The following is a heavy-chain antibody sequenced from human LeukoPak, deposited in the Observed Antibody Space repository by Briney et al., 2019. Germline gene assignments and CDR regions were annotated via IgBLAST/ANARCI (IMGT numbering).Heavy chain of an antibody. CDR2: ISRTGDNT. CDR1: GFTFSNYP. Sequence: GASLRLSCAASGFTFSNYPMSRVRQAPGMGLEWVSGISRTGDNTFYADSVKGRFTISRDNSKNTLYLQMNSLRAEDTALYYCANSGYSAYWGQGTLVTVSS. V-gene: IGHV3-23*01. D-gene: IGHD3-22*01. CDR3: ANSGYSAY. J-gene: IGHJ4*02.